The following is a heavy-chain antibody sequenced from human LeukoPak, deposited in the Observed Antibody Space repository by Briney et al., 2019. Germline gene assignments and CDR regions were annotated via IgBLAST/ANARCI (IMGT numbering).Heavy chain of an antibody. V-gene: IGHV4-39*01. CDR3: ARHHFNKGEVVKLLWFGELPNDHYFDY. CDR1: GGSISSSSYY. Sequence: SETLSLTCTVSGGSISSSSYYWGWIRQPPGKGLEWIGSIYYSGSTYYNPSLKSRVTISVDTSKNQFSLKLSSVTAADTAVYYCARHHFNKGEVVKLLWFGELPNDHYFDYWGQGTLVTVSS. J-gene: IGHJ4*02. D-gene: IGHD3-10*01. CDR2: IYYSGST.